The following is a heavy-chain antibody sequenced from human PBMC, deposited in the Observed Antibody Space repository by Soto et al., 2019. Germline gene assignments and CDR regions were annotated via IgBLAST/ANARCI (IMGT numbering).Heavy chain of an antibody. D-gene: IGHD3-22*01. CDR2: ISYDGSNK. J-gene: IGHJ6*02. CDR3: ARDTGALTYYYDSSGGYYGMDV. CDR1: GFTFSSFG. Sequence: GGSLRLSCAASGFTFSSFGMHWVRQAPGKGLEWVAVISYDGSNKYYADSVKGRFTISRDNSKNTLYLQMNSLRAEDTAVYYCARDTGALTYYYDSSGGYYGMDVWGQGTTVTSP. V-gene: IGHV3-30*03.